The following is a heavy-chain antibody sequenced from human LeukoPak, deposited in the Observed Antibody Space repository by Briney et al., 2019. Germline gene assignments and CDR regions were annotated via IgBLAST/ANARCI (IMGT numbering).Heavy chain of an antibody. V-gene: IGHV1-2*02. CDR1: GYTFTGYY. D-gene: IGHD2-2*01. J-gene: IGHJ5*02. Sequence: ASVKVSCKASGYTFTGYYMHWVRQAPGQGLEWMGWINPNSGGTNYAQKFQGRVTMTRDTSISTAYMELSRLGSDDTAVYYCARVSIVVVPAAWFDPWGRGTLVTVSS. CDR3: ARVSIVVVPAAWFDP. CDR2: INPNSGGT.